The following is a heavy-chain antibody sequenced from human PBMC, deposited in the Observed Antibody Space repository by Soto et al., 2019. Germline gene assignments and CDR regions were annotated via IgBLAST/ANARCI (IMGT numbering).Heavy chain of an antibody. CDR1: GYTFTSYG. CDR2: ISAYNGNT. CDR3: ARERPSIRHAYYYGSGSYPHPFDY. J-gene: IGHJ4*02. V-gene: IGHV1-18*01. Sequence: QVQLVQSGAEVKKPGASVKVSCKASGYTFTSYGISWVRQAPGQGLEWMGWISAYNGNTNYAQKLQGRVTMTTDTATSTANMELRGLRSDDTAVYYCARERPSIRHAYYYGSGSYPHPFDYWGQGTLVTVSS. D-gene: IGHD3-10*01.